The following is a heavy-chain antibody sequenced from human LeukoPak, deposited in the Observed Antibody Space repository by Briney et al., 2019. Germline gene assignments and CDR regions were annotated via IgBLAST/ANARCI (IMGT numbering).Heavy chain of an antibody. CDR2: VYYSGTT. J-gene: IGHJ4*02. Sequence: SETLSLTCKVSGVSISSFYWSWIRQPPGKGLEWIGCVYYSGTTNYNPSLKSRVTISGDTSKNQFSLKLSSVTAADTAVYYCAIRLLRSSWDSFDYWGQGALVTVSS. D-gene: IGHD6-13*01. CDR3: AIRLLRSSWDSFDY. CDR1: GVSISSFY. V-gene: IGHV4-59*01.